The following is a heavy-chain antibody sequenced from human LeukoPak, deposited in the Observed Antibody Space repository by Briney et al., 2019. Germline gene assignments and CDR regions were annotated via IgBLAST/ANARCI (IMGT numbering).Heavy chain of an antibody. J-gene: IGHJ4*02. CDR1: GYTFTSYG. Sequence: GASVKVSCKASGYTFTSYGISWVRQAPGQGLEWMGWISAYNGNANYAQKLQGRVTMTTDTSTSTAYMELRSLRSDDTAVYYCARDLTTYYYDSSGYYYGPSDYWGQGTLVTVFS. V-gene: IGHV1-18*01. CDR3: ARDLTTYYYDSSGYYYGPSDY. D-gene: IGHD3-22*01. CDR2: ISAYNGNA.